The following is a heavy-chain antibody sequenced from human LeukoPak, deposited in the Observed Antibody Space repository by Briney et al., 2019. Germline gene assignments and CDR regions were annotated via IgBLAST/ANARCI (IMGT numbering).Heavy chain of an antibody. CDR3: ARWVNNGGNGCYFDY. Sequence: PGGSLRLPCAASGFTVSSNYMTWVREAPGKGLDWVSVIYRGGNTYYSDSVKGRSTISRDNSRNTVYLQMNSLRAEDTAVYYCARWVNNGGNGCYFDYWGQGILVTVSS. V-gene: IGHV3-66*01. D-gene: IGHD2-8*01. J-gene: IGHJ4*02. CDR2: IYRGGNT. CDR1: GFTVSSNY.